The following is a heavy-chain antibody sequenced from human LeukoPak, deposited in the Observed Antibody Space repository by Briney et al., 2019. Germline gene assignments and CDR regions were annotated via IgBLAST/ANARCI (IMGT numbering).Heavy chain of an antibody. V-gene: IGHV4-30-4*01. CDR1: GGSISSGDYY. CDR3: ARGHGYYDSSGYYSYYFDY. J-gene: IGHJ4*02. D-gene: IGHD3-22*01. Sequence: SETLSLTCTVSGGSISSGDYYWSWIRQPPGKGLEWIGYIYYSGSTYYNPSLKSRVTISVDTSKNQFSLNLSSVTAADTAVYYCARGHGYYDSSGYYSYYFDYWGQGTLVTVSS. CDR2: IYYSGST.